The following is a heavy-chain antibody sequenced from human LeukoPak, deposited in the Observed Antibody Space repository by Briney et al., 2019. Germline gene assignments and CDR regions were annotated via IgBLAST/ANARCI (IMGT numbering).Heavy chain of an antibody. CDR1: GGSISSYY. J-gene: IGHJ4*02. D-gene: IGHD2-2*01. CDR3: ARGPSRYYFDY. CDR2: IYYSGRT. V-gene: IGHV4-59*01. Sequence: PSETLSLTCTVSGGSISSYYWSWIRQPPGKGLEWTGYIYYSGRTNYNPSLKSRVTISVDTSKNQFSLKLSSVTAADTAVYYCARGPSRYYFDYWGQGTLVTVSS.